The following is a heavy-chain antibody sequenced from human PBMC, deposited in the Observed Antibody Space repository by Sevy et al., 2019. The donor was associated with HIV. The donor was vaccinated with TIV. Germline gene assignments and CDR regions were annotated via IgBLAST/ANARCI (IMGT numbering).Heavy chain of an antibody. CDR2: IRPDGSDK. CDR3: ARGVGLDC. J-gene: IGHJ4*02. D-gene: IGHD1-26*01. Sequence: GGSLRLSCAASGFTFSPYWMTWVRQAPGKGLEWVANIRPDGSDKYYVDSLKGRFTNSRANAKNSLYLQMNSLRADDTAMYYCARGVGLDCWGQGALVTVSS. V-gene: IGHV3-7*01. CDR1: GFTFSPYW.